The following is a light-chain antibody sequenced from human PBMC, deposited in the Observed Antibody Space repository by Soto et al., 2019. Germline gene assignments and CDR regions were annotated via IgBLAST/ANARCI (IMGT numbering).Light chain of an antibody. V-gene: IGKV3-20*01. CDR1: QSVGNSH. CDR3: QHYGNSPPGP. CDR2: GAP. Sequence: ETVLTPSPGTLYVSPVYIAPLSFISLQSVGNSHVAWYHQRLGLPPRLLIYGAPNRANGIPHRFSGSGSGADFTLTTSTLEHEDFAVYFCQHYGNSPPGPVGPGTRLEI. J-gene: IGKJ5*01.